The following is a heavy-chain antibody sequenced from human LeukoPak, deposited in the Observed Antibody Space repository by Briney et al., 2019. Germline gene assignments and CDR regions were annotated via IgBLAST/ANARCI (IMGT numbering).Heavy chain of an antibody. J-gene: IGHJ4*02. D-gene: IGHD3-10*01. CDR2: INPDTGTT. CDR3: ARGSGSNSPRYLKGDF. Sequence: ASMKVSCKTSGYNLTAYHMHWVRQAPGQGLDWLGWINPDTGTTSLAQKFQGRVTLTRDTAISTVSIEVTRLTSDDTAIYYCARGSGSNSPRYLKGDFWGQGTLLTVSS. CDR1: GYNLTAYH. V-gene: IGHV1-2*02.